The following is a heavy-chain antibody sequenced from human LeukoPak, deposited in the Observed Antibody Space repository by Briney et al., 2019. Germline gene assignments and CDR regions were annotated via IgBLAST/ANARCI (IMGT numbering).Heavy chain of an antibody. CDR2: INHSGST. V-gene: IGHV4-34*01. Sequence: SETLSLTCAVYGGSFSGYYWSWIRQPPGKGLEWIGEINHSGSTNYNPSLKSRVTISVDTSKNQFSLKLSSVTAADTAVYYCASAKDSNGNGYYYEDHWGQGTLVTVSS. J-gene: IGHJ4*02. D-gene: IGHD3-22*01. CDR3: ASAKDSNGNGYYYEDH. CDR1: GGSFSGYY.